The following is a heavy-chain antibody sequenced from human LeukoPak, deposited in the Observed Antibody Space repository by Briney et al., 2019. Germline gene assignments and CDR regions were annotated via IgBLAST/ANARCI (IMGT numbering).Heavy chain of an antibody. V-gene: IGHV3-30*18. CDR2: ISYDGSNK. CDR3: AKGDIVVVPAGFDY. CDR1: GFTFSSHG. D-gene: IGHD2-2*01. Sequence: PGGSLRLSCAASGFTFSSHGMHWVRQAPGKGLEWVAVISYDGSNKYYADSVKGRFTISRDNSKNTLYLQMNSLRAEDTAVYYCAKGDIVVVPAGFDYWGQGTLVTVSS. J-gene: IGHJ4*02.